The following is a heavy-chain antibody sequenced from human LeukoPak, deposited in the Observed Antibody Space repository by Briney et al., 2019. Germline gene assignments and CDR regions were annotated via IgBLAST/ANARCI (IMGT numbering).Heavy chain of an antibody. Sequence: ASVKVSCKASGYTFTSYGISWVRQAPGQGLEWMGGIIPIFGTANYAQKFQGRVTITADKSTSTAYMEPSSLRSEDTAVYYCARDLIAVAGTFDYWGQGTLVTVSS. CDR2: IIPIFGTA. D-gene: IGHD6-19*01. CDR3: ARDLIAVAGTFDY. J-gene: IGHJ4*02. V-gene: IGHV1-69*06. CDR1: GYTFTSYG.